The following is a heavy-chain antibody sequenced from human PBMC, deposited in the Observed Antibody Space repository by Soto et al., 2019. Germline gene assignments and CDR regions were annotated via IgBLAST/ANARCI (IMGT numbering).Heavy chain of an antibody. J-gene: IGHJ5*02. D-gene: IGHD5-12*01. CDR3: AREYSGYDSNWFDP. V-gene: IGHV1-2*04. CDR2: INPNSGGT. Sequence: GASVKVSCKASGYTFTGYYMHWVRQAPGQGLEWMGWINPNSGGTNYAQKLQGWVTMTRDTSISTAYMELSRLRSDDTAVYYCAREYSGYDSNWFDPWGQGTLVTVSS. CDR1: GYTFTGYY.